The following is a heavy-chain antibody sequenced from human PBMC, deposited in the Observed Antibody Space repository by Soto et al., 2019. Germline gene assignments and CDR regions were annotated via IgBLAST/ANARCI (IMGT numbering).Heavy chain of an antibody. J-gene: IGHJ6*02. CDR2: ISGSGGST. V-gene: IGHV3-23*01. CDR3: AKGTWGSSGYGMDV. D-gene: IGHD7-27*01. Sequence: EVQLLESGGGLVKPGGSLRLSCAASGFTFSSYAMGWVRQAPGKGLEWVSAISGSGGSTYYADSVKGRFTISRDNSKNTLYLQMNSLRAEDTAVYYCAKGTWGSSGYGMDVWGQGTTVTVSS. CDR1: GFTFSSYA.